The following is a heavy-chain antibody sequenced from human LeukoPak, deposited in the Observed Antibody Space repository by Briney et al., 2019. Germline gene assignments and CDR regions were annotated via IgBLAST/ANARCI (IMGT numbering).Heavy chain of an antibody. Sequence: PSETLSLNCTVSGASITNSAYFWAWLRQPPGKGREWVGSTDYSGSTYHNPSLRSRITLSVDLSKNQFSLRLSSVTAADTAVHLCARPLLKYVGATPSDYWGQGTLVTVSS. V-gene: IGHV4-39*01. CDR3: ARPLLKYVGATPSDY. CDR2: TDYSGST. CDR1: GASITNSAYF. D-gene: IGHD1-26*01. J-gene: IGHJ4*02.